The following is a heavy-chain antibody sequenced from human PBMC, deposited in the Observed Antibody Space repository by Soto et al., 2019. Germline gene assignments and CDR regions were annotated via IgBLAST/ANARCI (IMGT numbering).Heavy chain of an antibody. D-gene: IGHD3-9*01. J-gene: IGHJ4*02. CDR3: ARNYDILTGSTPGY. CDR2: ISACNGNT. CDR1: GYTFTSYG. V-gene: IGHV1-18*01. Sequence: ASVKVSCKASGYTFTSYGISWVRQAPGQGLEWMGWISACNGNTNYAQKLQGRVTMTTDTSTSTAYMELRSLRSDDTAVYYCARNYDILTGSTPGYWGQGTLVTVSS.